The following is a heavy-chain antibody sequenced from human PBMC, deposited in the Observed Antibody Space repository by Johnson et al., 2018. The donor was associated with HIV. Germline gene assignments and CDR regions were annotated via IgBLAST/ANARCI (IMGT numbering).Heavy chain of an antibody. Sequence: VQLVESGGGLVQPGGSLRLSCAASGFTVSSNYMSWVRQAPGKGLEWVSVIYSGGSTYYADSVKGRFTISRDKSKNTLYLQMNSLRAEDTAVYYCARGEGSGWHLAGAFDIWGQGTMVTVSS. CDR3: ARGEGSGWHLAGAFDI. V-gene: IGHV3-66*02. D-gene: IGHD6-19*01. CDR2: IYSGGST. J-gene: IGHJ3*02. CDR1: GFTVSSNY.